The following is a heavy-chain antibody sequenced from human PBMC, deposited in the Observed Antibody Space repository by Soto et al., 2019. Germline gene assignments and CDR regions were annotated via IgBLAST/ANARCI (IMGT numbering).Heavy chain of an antibody. Sequence: EVQLLESGGGLVQPGGSLRLSCAASGFTFSSYAMSWVRQAPGEGLEWVSAISGSGGSTYYADSVKGRFTISRDNSKNTLYLQMNSLRAEDTAVYYCAKVGLYCSGGSCYGGNYFDYWGQGTLVTVSS. CDR3: AKVGLYCSGGSCYGGNYFDY. CDR1: GFTFSSYA. V-gene: IGHV3-23*01. D-gene: IGHD2-15*01. J-gene: IGHJ4*02. CDR2: ISGSGGST.